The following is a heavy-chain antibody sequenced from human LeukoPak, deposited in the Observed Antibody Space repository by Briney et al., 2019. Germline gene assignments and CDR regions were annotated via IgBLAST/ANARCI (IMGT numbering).Heavy chain of an antibody. Sequence: AGGSLRLSCAASGFTFSSYAMNWVRQAPGKGLEWVAIIWSDGSNKYYADSVKGRFTISRDNSKNTLYLQMNSLRAEDTAVYYCARLRAGDYFDYWGQGTLVTVSS. D-gene: IGHD6-19*01. CDR1: GFTFSSYA. V-gene: IGHV3-33*08. CDR3: ARLRAGDYFDY. J-gene: IGHJ4*02. CDR2: IWSDGSNK.